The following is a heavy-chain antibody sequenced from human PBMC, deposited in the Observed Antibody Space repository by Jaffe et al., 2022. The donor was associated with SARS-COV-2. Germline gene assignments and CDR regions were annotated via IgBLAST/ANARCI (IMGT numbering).Heavy chain of an antibody. CDR1: GFAVRSYY. V-gene: IGHV3-53*01. D-gene: IGHD2-2*01. CDR2: IYTDGST. J-gene: IGHJ4*02. Sequence: EVQLVDSGGGLIQPGGALRLSCAASGFAVRSYYIIWVRQAPGGGLEWVSVIYTDGSTYYADSVKGRFTISRDNSKNTLYLQMNSLRAEDTAVYYCARGVDNYAAFDYWGQGTLVTVSS. CDR3: ARGVDNYAAFDY.